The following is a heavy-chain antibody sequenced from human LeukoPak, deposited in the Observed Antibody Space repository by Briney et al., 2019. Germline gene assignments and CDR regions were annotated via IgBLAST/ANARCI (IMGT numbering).Heavy chain of an antibody. Sequence: PGGSLRLSCAASGFTFSSYGMHWVRQAPGQGLEWMGIINPSGGSTSYAQKFQGRVTMTRDTSTSTVYMELSSLRSEDTAVYYCARGDYDSSGFDYWGQGTLVTVSS. CDR1: GFTFSSYG. CDR2: INPSGGST. V-gene: IGHV1-46*01. D-gene: IGHD3-22*01. CDR3: ARGDYDSSGFDY. J-gene: IGHJ4*02.